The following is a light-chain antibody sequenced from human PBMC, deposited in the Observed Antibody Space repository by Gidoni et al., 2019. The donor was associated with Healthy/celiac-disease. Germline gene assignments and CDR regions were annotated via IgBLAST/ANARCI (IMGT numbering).Light chain of an antibody. CDR1: QGISSW. Sequence: DIQMTQSLSSVSASVGDRVTITCRASQGISSWLAWYPQKPGKAPNLLIYAASSLQSGVPSRFSGSGSGTDFTLTISSLQPEDFATYYCQQANSFPWTFGQGTKVEIK. CDR3: QQANSFPWT. V-gene: IGKV1-12*01. J-gene: IGKJ1*01. CDR2: AAS.